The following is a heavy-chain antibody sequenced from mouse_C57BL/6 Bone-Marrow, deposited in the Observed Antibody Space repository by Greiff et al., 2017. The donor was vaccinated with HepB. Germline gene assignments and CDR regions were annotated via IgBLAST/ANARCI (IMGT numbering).Heavy chain of an antibody. CDR1: GYTFTDYY. Sequence: VQLQESGAELVRPGASVKLSCKASGYTFTDYYINWVKQRPGQGLEWIARIYPGSGNTYYNEKFKGKATLTAEKSSSTAYMQLSSLTSEDSAVYFCARYFLLAMDYWGQGTSVTVSS. CDR2: IYPGSGNT. D-gene: IGHD2-1*01. J-gene: IGHJ4*01. CDR3: ARYFLLAMDY. V-gene: IGHV1-76*01.